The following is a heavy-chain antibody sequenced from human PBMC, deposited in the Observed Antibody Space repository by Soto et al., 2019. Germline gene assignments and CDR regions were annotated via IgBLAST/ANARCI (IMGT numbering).Heavy chain of an antibody. Sequence: GESLKISCKGSGYSFTSYWISWVRQMPGKGLEWMGRIDPSDSYTNYSPSFQGHVTISADKSISTAYLQWSSLKASDTAVYYCAKDLVRVGEPYYFDYWGQGTLVTVSS. CDR1: GYSFTSYW. J-gene: IGHJ4*02. V-gene: IGHV5-10-1*01. D-gene: IGHD2-21*01. CDR3: AKDLVRVGEPYYFDY. CDR2: IDPSDSYT.